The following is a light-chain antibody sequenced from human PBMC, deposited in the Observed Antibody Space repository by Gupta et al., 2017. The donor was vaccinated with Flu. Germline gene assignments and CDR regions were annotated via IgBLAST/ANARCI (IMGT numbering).Light chain of an antibody. Sequence: QSALPQPASVSGSPGQSITISCTGTSSDAGGYNYVSWYQQHPGKAPKLMIYEVSNRPSGVSNRFSGSKSGNTSSLTISGLQAEDEADYYCSSYTSSSTRVFGTGTKVTVL. CDR2: EVS. V-gene: IGLV2-14*01. CDR1: SSDAGGYNY. CDR3: SSYTSSSTRV. J-gene: IGLJ1*01.